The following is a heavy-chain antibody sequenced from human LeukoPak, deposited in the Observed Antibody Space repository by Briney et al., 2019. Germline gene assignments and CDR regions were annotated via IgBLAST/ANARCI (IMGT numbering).Heavy chain of an antibody. Sequence: GGSLRLSCAASGFTFSSYSMNWVRQAPGKGLEWVSSITTSSSYIYYADSVKGRFTISRDNAKNSLYLQMNSLRAEDTAVYYCARHVVALGFDYWGQGTLVTVSS. D-gene: IGHD3-22*01. V-gene: IGHV3-21*01. CDR3: ARHVVALGFDY. CDR2: ITTSSSYI. CDR1: GFTFSSYS. J-gene: IGHJ4*02.